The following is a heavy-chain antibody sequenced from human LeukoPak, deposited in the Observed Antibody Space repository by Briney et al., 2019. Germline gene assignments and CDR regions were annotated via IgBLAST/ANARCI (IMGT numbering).Heavy chain of an antibody. CDR1: GYTFTSYA. CDR2: INTNTGNP. D-gene: IGHD5-12*01. J-gene: IGHJ5*02. CDR3: ARDVVAADKNWFDP. V-gene: IGHV7-4-1*02. Sequence: ASVKVSCKASGYTFTSYAMNWVRQAPGQGLEWMGWINTNTGNPTYAQGFTGRFVFSLDTSVSTAYLQISSLKAEDTAVYYCARDVVAADKNWFDPWGQGTLVTVSS.